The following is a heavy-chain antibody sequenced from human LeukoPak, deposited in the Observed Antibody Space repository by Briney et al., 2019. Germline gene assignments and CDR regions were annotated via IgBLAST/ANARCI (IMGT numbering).Heavy chain of an antibody. J-gene: IGHJ5*02. CDR3: ARDVLDIAAAELPFDP. Sequence: ASVKVACKTSGYTFTAYYMHWVRQAPGQGPEWMGWINPNSGGTNYAQKFQGRVTMTRDTSTSTVYMELSSLRSEDTAVYYCARDVLDIAAAELPFDPWGQGTLVTVSS. CDR2: INPNSGGT. D-gene: IGHD6-13*01. CDR1: GYTFTAYY. V-gene: IGHV1-2*02.